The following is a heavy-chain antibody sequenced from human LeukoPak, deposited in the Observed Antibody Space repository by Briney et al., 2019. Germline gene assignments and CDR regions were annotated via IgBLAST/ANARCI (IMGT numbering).Heavy chain of an antibody. D-gene: IGHD3-10*01. CDR1: GYTFTSYD. V-gene: IGHV1-8*01. CDR2: MNPNSGNT. J-gene: IGHJ5*02. CDR3: ARGILGVRLLWFGELAIIWFDP. Sequence: ASVKVSCKASGYTFTSYDINWVRQATGQGLEWMGWMNPNSGNTGYAQKFQGRVTMTRNTSISTAYMELSSLRSEDTAVYYCARGILGVRLLWFGELAIIWFDPWGQGTLVTVSS.